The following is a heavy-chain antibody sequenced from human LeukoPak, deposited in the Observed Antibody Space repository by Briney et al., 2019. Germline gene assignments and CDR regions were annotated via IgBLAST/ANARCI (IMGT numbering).Heavy chain of an antibody. Sequence: PSETLSLTCTVSGGFISSYYWSWIRQPPGKGLEWIGYISYSGITNYNPSLKSRVTISVDTSKNQFSLKLTSVTAADTAVYYCVRHRGYDSGCYYRWFDPWGQGTLVTVSS. CDR3: VRHRGYDSGCYYRWFDP. CDR1: GGFISSYY. J-gene: IGHJ5*02. V-gene: IGHV4-59*08. CDR2: ISYSGIT. D-gene: IGHD3-22*01.